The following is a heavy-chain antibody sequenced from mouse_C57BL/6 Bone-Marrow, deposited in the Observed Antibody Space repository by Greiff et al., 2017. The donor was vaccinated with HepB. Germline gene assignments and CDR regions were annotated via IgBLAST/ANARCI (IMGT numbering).Heavy chain of an antibody. D-gene: IGHD4-1*01. V-gene: IGHV1-55*01. CDR3: AREGNWDFDY. CDR1: GYTFTSYW. Sequence: VKLQESGAELVKPGASVKMSCKASGYTFTSYWITWVKQRPGQGLEWIGDIYPGSGSTNYNEKFKSKATLTVDTSSSTAYMQLSSLTSEDSAVYYCAREGNWDFDYWGQGTTLTVSS. CDR2: IYPGSGST. J-gene: IGHJ2*01.